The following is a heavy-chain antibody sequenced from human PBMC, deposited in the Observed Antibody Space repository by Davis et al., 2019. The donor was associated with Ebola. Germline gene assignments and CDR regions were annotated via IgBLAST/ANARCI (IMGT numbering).Heavy chain of an antibody. Sequence: PGGSLRLSCTASGFTFGDYAMSWFRQAPGKGLEWIGFIRSKAYGGTIEYAASVKGRFTISRDDSKSIAYLQMNSLETEDTAVYYCTRDSGSYYLAQDYWGQGTLVTVSS. CDR2: IRSKAYGGTI. V-gene: IGHV3-49*03. J-gene: IGHJ4*02. CDR3: TRDSGSYYLAQDY. CDR1: GFTFGDYA. D-gene: IGHD1-26*01.